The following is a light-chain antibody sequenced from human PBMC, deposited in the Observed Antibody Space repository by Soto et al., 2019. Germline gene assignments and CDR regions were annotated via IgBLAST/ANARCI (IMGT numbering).Light chain of an antibody. J-gene: IGKJ4*01. CDR1: QSVSSSY. V-gene: IGKV3-20*01. CDR2: GAS. Sequence: IVLTQSPGTLSLSPGERATLSCRASQSVSSSYLVWYQQKPGQAPRLLIYGASSRATGVPDRFSGSGSGTDFTLTINRVEPQDFAVYYCQQYGTSFGGGTRWIS. CDR3: QQYGTS.